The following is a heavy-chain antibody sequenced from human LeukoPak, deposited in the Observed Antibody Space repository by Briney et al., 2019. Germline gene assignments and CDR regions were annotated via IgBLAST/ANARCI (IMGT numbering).Heavy chain of an antibody. CDR3: ARDGEDGGRDY. D-gene: IGHD4-23*01. J-gene: IGHJ4*02. CDR2: IYYSGST. V-gene: IGHV4-39*07. Sequence: PSETLSLTCTVSGGSISSSSYYWGWIRQPPGKGLEWIGSIYYSGSTYYNPSLKSRVTISVDTSKNQFSLKLSSVTAADTAVYYCARDGEDGGRDYWGQGTLVTVSS. CDR1: GGSISSSSYY.